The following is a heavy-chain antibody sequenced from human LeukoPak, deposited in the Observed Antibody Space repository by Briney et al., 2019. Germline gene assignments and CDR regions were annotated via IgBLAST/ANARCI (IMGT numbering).Heavy chain of an antibody. CDR3: ARAPLRYFDWLLVY. CDR2: IWYDGSNK. CDR1: GFTFSSYG. J-gene: IGHJ4*02. V-gene: IGHV3-33*01. Sequence: GRSLRLSYAASGFTFSSYGMHWVRQAPGKGLEWVAVIWYDGSNKYYADSVEGRFTISRDNSKNTLYLQMNSLRAEDTAVYYCARAPLRYFDWLLVYWGQGTLVTVSS. D-gene: IGHD3-9*01.